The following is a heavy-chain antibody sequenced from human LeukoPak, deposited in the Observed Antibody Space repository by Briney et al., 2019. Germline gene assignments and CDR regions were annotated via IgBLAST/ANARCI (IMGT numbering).Heavy chain of an antibody. J-gene: IGHJ4*02. CDR3: ASRDYGGNSAKFDY. CDR2: INHSGST. Sequence: PSETLSLTCAVYGGSFSGYYWSWIRQPPGKGLEWIGEINHSGSTNYNPSLKSRVTISEDTSKNQFSLKLSSVTAADTAVYYCASRDYGGNSAKFDYWGQGTLVTVSS. D-gene: IGHD4-17*01. V-gene: IGHV4-34*01. CDR1: GGSFSGYY.